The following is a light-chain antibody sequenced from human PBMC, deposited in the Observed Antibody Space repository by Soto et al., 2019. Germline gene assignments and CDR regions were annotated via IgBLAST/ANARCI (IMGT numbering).Light chain of an antibody. CDR2: GAS. J-gene: IGKJ1*01. CDR1: QRVSSSY. Sequence: EIVLTQSPGTLSLSPGEKATPSCRASQRVSSSYLAWYQQKPGQAPRLPIYGASSRATGISDRFSGSGSGTDSTLTISRLEPKDFAVYYCQQYGSSPRTFGKGTKV. CDR3: QQYGSSPRT. V-gene: IGKV3-20*01.